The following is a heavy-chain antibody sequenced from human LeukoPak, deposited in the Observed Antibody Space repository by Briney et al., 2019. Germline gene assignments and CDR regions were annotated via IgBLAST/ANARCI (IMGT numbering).Heavy chain of an antibody. J-gene: IGHJ2*01. CDR2: IGTAGDT. D-gene: IGHD1-26*01. V-gene: IGHV3-13*01. Sequence: GGSLRLSCAASGFTFSSCDIHWVRQLTGKGVEWVSAIGTAGDTYYLDSVKGRFTISRENAKNSLYLQMNSLRVGDTAVYYCARGLHREGYFDLWGRGTLVTVSS. CDR1: GFTFSSCD. CDR3: ARGLHREGYFDL.